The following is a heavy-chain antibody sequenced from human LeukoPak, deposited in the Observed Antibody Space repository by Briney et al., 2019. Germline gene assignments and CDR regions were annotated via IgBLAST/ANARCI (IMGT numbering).Heavy chain of an antibody. V-gene: IGHV3-21*04. Sequence: PGGSLRLSCAASGFTFSSYSMNWVRQAPGKGLEWVSSISSSSSYIYYADSVKGRFTISRDNAKNSLYLQMNSLRAEDTAVYYCAKERVGYSSSWTYYYYYYYMDVWGKGTTVTISS. J-gene: IGHJ6*03. D-gene: IGHD6-13*01. CDR3: AKERVGYSSSWTYYYYYYYMDV. CDR1: GFTFSSYS. CDR2: ISSSSSYI.